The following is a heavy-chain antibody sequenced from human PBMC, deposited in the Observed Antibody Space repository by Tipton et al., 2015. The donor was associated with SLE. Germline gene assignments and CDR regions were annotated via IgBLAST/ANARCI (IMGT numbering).Heavy chain of an antibody. D-gene: IGHD6-19*01. Sequence: TLSLTCSVSGGSISSFYWSWIRQTPGKGLEWIGYISHSGSTRYNPSLESRVTISVDTSKSQFSLKLNSVSAADTAIYYCARDGGGGGWSFDYWGQGALVTVSS. CDR2: ISHSGST. V-gene: IGHV4-59*01. CDR1: GGSISSFY. J-gene: IGHJ4*02. CDR3: ARDGGGGGWSFDY.